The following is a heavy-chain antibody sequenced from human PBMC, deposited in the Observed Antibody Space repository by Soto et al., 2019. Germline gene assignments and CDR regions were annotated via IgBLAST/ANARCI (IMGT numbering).Heavy chain of an antibody. J-gene: IGHJ4*02. D-gene: IGHD3-10*01. Sequence: TSETLSLTCSVSGGSISSRSYSWGWIRQPPGKGLEWIGTIYYSENTYYNPSLKSRVTISVDTSKNQFSLKLSSVTAADTAVYYCARVGGFGATTIDYWGQGTLVTVSS. CDR3: ARVGGFGATTIDY. V-gene: IGHV4-39*01. CDR2: IYYSENT. CDR1: GGSISSRSYS.